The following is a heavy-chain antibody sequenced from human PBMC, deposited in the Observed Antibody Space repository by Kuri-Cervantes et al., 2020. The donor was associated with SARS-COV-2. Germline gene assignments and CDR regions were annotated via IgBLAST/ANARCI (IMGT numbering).Heavy chain of an antibody. CDR2: ISYDGSNK. V-gene: IGHV3-30-3*01. D-gene: IGHD6-13*01. CDR1: GFTFGSYA. J-gene: IGHJ3*02. Sequence: GESLKISCAASGFTFGSYAMHWVRQAPGKGLEWVAVISYDGSNKYYADSVKGRFTISRDNSKNTLYLQMNSLRAEDTAVYYCARCPSSSWYSDAFDIWGQGTMVTVSS. CDR3: ARCPSSSWYSDAFDI.